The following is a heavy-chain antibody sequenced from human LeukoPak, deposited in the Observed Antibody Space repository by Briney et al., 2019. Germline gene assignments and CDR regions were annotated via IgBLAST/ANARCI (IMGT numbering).Heavy chain of an antibody. J-gene: IGHJ4*02. CDR3: ARGRLYSSGWYRYYFDY. CDR2: IYHSGST. Sequence: PSETLSLTCTVSGYSISSGYYWGWIRQPPGKGLEWIGSIYHSGSTYYNPSLKSRVTISVDTSKNQFSLKLSSVTAADTAVYYCARGRLYSSGWYRYYFDYWGQGTLVTVSS. D-gene: IGHD6-19*01. CDR1: GYSISSGYY. V-gene: IGHV4-38-2*02.